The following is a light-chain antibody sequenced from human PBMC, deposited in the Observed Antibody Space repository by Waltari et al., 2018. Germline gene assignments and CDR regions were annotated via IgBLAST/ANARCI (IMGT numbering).Light chain of an antibody. CDR1: SLRRYY. CDR2: GQN. J-gene: IGLJ3*02. V-gene: IGLV3-19*01. Sequence: SSELTQDPTVSVALGQTVRITCQGDSLRRYYPSWYQQRPGQAPILVLIGQNRRPSGFPVRFSVSSSGNTASLTITGAQAEDEADYYCHSRDSSSTRVFGGGTRLTV. CDR3: HSRDSSSTRV.